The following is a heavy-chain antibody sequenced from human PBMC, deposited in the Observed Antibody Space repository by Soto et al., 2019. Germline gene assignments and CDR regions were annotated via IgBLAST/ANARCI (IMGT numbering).Heavy chain of an antibody. J-gene: IGHJ4*02. CDR1: GFTFSNYG. V-gene: IGHV3-23*01. Sequence: PGGSLRLSCAASGFTFSNYGMNWVRQAPGKGLEWVSGISTNGDTACYADSVKGRFTISRDNSKNTLYMQMNSLRPEDTAVYYCANGGIHYDFWGGYFPLVGYFDYWGEGTLGTVSS. CDR2: ISTNGDTA. CDR3: ANGGIHYDFWGGYFPLVGYFDY. D-gene: IGHD3-3*01.